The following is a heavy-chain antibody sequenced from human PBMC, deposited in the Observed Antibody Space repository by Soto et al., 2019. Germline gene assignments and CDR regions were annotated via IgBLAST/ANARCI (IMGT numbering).Heavy chain of an antibody. CDR3: ARHPHGEWLLPAAYYGMDV. D-gene: IGHD3-3*01. Sequence: SRSCTVAVGYRIRSSYYWGLIRQPPGNGLEWIGSIYYISSTYYNPSRKSRVTKSEDTSKNQFSLKLSSVTAADTAVYYCARHPHGEWLLPAAYYGMDVWGQGTTVTVSS. J-gene: IGHJ6*02. CDR1: VGYRIRSSYY. CDR2: IYYISST. V-gene: IGHV4-39*01.